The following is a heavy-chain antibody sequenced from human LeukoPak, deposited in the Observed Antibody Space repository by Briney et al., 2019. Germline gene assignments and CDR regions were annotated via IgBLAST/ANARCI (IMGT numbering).Heavy chain of an antibody. CDR2: ISTSGTST. J-gene: IGHJ4*02. V-gene: IGHV3-23*01. Sequence: GGSLSPPCPPLGSPFRRIPMSGSPRPPGRGLEWVSGISTSGTSTNYADSVKGRLTISRDNSKNTLYLQMNSLTAEDTAVYYCAKRPGHFDYWGQGILVTVSS. CDR3: AKRPGHFDY. CDR1: GSPFRRIP.